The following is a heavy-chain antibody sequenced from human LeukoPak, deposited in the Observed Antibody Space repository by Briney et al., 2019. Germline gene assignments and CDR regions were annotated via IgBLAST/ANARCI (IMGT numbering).Heavy chain of an antibody. Sequence: GGSLSLSCAASGFTLSSYAMSWVRQAPGQGLKWVSAISGSGGSTYYADSVKGRFTISRDNSKNTLYLQMNSLRAEDTAVYYCAKGVEMATITVGDYFDYWGQGTLVTVSS. V-gene: IGHV3-23*01. CDR2: ISGSGGST. CDR3: AKGVEMATITVGDYFDY. D-gene: IGHD5-24*01. CDR1: GFTLSSYA. J-gene: IGHJ4*02.